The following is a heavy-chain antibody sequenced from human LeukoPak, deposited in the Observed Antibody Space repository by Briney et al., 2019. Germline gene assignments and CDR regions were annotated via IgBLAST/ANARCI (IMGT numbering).Heavy chain of an antibody. CDR1: GGSFSGYY. CDR2: INHSGST. D-gene: IGHD3-10*01. Sequence: PSETLSLTCAVYGGSFSGYYWSWIRQPPGKGLEWIGEINHSGSTNYNPSLKSRVTISVDTSKNQFSLKLSSVTAADTAVYYCARQGVVRGGNWFDPWGQGTLVTVSS. J-gene: IGHJ5*02. V-gene: IGHV4-34*01. CDR3: ARQGVVRGGNWFDP.